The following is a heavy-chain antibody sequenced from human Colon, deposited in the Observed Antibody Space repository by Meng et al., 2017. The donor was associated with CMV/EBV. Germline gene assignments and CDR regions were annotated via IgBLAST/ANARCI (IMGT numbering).Heavy chain of an antibody. V-gene: IGHV7-4-1*02. Sequence: TFSCKASGYIFTNYHIQWVRQAPGQGLEWMGWINTNTDNPTYAQGLTGRFAFSLDTSVSTAYLQITDVKPEDTAMYYCANTSGAGAWGQGTLVTVSS. CDR2: INTNTDNP. CDR3: ANTSGAGA. CDR1: GYIFTNYH. J-gene: IGHJ5*02. D-gene: IGHD3-10*01.